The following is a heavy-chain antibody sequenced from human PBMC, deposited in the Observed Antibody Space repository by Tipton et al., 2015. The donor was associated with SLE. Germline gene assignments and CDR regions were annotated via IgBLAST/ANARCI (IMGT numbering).Heavy chain of an antibody. J-gene: IGHJ5*02. D-gene: IGHD2-2*01. Sequence: SLRLSCVASGFRFSDSTIHWVRQASGKGLEWIGRIRDKFNNHATVYSPSVMGRFSISRDDSISTAYLQIDSLKTEDTAIYYCTRLLGFVVPALKNWVDPWGQGTLVTVSS. V-gene: IGHV3-73*01. CDR3: TRLLGFVVPALKNWVDP. CDR1: GFRFSDST. CDR2: IRDKFNNHAT.